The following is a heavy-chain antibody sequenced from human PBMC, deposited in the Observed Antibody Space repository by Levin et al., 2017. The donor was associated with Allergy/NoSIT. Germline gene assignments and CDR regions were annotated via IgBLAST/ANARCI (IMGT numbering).Heavy chain of an antibody. D-gene: IGHD4-23*01. Sequence: AGGSLRLSCQASGYSFTSFWFGWVRQRPGKGLEWMGLIFPSDSDTRVSPSFQGQIIMSVDKSISTAYLQWSSLKASDSAMYYCARRDSDGSNSFDYWGQGTLVTVSP. CDR3: ARRDSDGSNSFDY. CDR1: GYSFTSFW. J-gene: IGHJ4*02. CDR2: IFPSDSDT. V-gene: IGHV5-51*01.